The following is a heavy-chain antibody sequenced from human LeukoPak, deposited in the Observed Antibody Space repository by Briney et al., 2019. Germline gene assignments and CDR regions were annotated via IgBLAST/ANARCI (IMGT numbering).Heavy chain of an antibody. D-gene: IGHD3-3*01. CDR1: GFTVSSNY. Sequence: GGSLRLSCAASGFTVSSNYMSWVRQAPGKGLEWVSVIYSGGSTYYADSVKGRFTISRDNSKNTLYLQMNSLRAEDTAVYYCAKDYFYGVVQTQISFDYWGQGTLVTVSS. CDR2: IYSGGST. V-gene: IGHV3-53*01. CDR3: AKDYFYGVVQTQISFDY. J-gene: IGHJ4*02.